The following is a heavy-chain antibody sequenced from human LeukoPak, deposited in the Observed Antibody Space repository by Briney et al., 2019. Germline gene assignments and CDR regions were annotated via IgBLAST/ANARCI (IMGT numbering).Heavy chain of an antibody. J-gene: IGHJ4*02. Sequence: GRSLRLSCAASGFTFSSYAMHWVRQAPGKGLEWVAVISYDGSNKYYADSVKGRFTISRDNSKNMLYLQMNSLRAEDTAVYYCASGFHNYDSSGYYYLRTGLNYWGQGTLVTVSS. CDR1: GFTFSSYA. CDR2: ISYDGSNK. CDR3: ASGFHNYDSSGYYYLRTGLNY. D-gene: IGHD3-22*01. V-gene: IGHV3-30-3*01.